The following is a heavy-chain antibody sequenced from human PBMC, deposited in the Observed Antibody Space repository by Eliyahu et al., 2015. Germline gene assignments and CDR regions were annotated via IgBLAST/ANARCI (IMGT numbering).Heavy chain of an antibody. J-gene: IGHJ6*02. D-gene: IGHD3-3*01. CDR1: GYXFTXXD. CDR2: XNPNSGNT. Sequence: QVQLVQSGPEVKKPGASVKVSCKASGYXFTXXDIXXVRXATGQGLEWMGWXNPNSGNTGYAQKFQGRVTMTRSTSVTTAYMELTSLKTEDTAVYYCARAIRYSDFWEEESYYAMDVWGQGTAITVSS. V-gene: IGHV1-8*01. CDR3: ARAIRYSDFWEEESYYAMDV.